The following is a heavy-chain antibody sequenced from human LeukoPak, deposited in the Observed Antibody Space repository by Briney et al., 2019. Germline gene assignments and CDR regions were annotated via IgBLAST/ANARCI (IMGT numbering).Heavy chain of an antibody. J-gene: IGHJ4*02. Sequence: SETLSLTCTVSGGSISSSSYYWGWIRQPPGKGLEWIGSIYYSGSTYYNPSPKSRVTISVDTSKNQFSLKLSSVTAADTAVYYCASAVTTVTTFDYWGQGTLVTVSS. D-gene: IGHD4-17*01. CDR3: ASAVTTVTTFDY. V-gene: IGHV4-39*01. CDR1: GGSISSSSYY. CDR2: IYYSGST.